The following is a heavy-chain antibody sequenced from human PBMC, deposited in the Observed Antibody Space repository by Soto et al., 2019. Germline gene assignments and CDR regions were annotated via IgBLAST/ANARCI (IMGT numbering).Heavy chain of an antibody. Sequence: QVQLQESGPGLVKPSQTLSLTCTVSAGSISSGTYYWNWIRQHPGKGLEWIGYMYYSGTTYYNPSPQSRLTISGDTSKNQFSLKVSSVTVADTAVYYCARGNDFRTGWFDPWGHGIMVTVSS. CDR3: ARGNDFRTGWFDP. CDR2: MYYSGTT. D-gene: IGHD4-4*01. V-gene: IGHV4-31*03. CDR1: AGSISSGTYY. J-gene: IGHJ5*02.